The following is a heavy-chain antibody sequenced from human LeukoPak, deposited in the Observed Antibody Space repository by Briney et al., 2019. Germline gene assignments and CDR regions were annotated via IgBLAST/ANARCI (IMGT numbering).Heavy chain of an antibody. V-gene: IGHV1-69*04. J-gene: IGHJ4*02. CDR2: IIPILSIA. Sequence: SVKVSCKASGGTFSSYAINWVRQAPGQGLEWMGRIIPILSIANYAQKFQGRVTITADKSTSAAYMELSSLRSEDTAVYYCARSYGSGSYFYYWGQGTLVTVSS. CDR3: ARSYGSGSYFYY. CDR1: GGTFSSYA. D-gene: IGHD3-10*01.